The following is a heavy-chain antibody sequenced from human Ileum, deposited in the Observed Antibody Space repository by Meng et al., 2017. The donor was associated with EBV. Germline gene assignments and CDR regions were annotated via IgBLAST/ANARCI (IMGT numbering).Heavy chain of an antibody. Sequence: QVEFGQAGDEVKKPGASVKVSCKISGHTHTELSIHWVRQAPGKRLEWMGGFDPGDGETIFARKFQGRFTMTEDTSIETAYMELSRLRSDDTAVYYCATPRRSGWWVYLDYWGQGTRVTVSS. D-gene: IGHD6-19*01. J-gene: IGHJ4*02. CDR1: GHTHTELS. V-gene: IGHV1-24*01. CDR3: ATPRRSGWWVYLDY. CDR2: FDPGDGET.